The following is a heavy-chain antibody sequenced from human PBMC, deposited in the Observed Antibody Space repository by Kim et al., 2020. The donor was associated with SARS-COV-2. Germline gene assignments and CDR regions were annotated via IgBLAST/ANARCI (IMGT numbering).Heavy chain of an antibody. Sequence: GGSLRLSCEVSGVTFRDCGMHWVRQAPGKGLEWIAVISHNARIGSDDDYVDAVKGRFTVSRDNSKNTLFLEMNNLRVEDTAVYFCATGLSSEHDYVRGTYRFTYGAYWGQGTQVTVSS. CDR1: GVTFRDCG. V-gene: IGHV3-30*03. CDR3: ATGLSSEHDYVRGTYRFTYGAY. D-gene: IGHD3-16*02. CDR2: ISHNARIGSDD. J-gene: IGHJ4*02.